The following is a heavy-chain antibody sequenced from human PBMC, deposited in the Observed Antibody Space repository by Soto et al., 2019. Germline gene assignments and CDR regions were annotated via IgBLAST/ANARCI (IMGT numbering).Heavy chain of an antibody. CDR2: ILVDGRT. CDR1: GFICSSYD. J-gene: IGHJ3*02. CDR3: AKATATGGGAFDI. Sequence: GGSLRLSCAASGFICSSYDMSWVRQAPGKGLEWVSTILVDGRTFYVDSVKDRFTISRDSSQNTVYLQMNSLTAGDTALYYCAKATATGGGAFDICGQGTMVTV. D-gene: IGHD2-8*02. V-gene: IGHV3-23*01.